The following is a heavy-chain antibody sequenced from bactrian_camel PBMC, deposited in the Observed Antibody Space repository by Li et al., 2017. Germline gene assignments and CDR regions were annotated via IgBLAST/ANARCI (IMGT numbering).Heavy chain of an antibody. CDR2: IYMAGTYT. D-gene: IGHD5*01. CDR3: VSQEPSTTGFGF. V-gene: IGHV3S6*01. CDR1: GFIFSDYW. Sequence: HVQLVESGGGLVQPGGSLTLSCVASGFIFSDYWMYWVHQAPGKGLEWVSSIYMAGTYTYYADSVKGRFTISRDNTKNTVYLQMNSLKPEDTAVYYCVSQEPSTTGFGFWGQGTQVTVS. J-gene: IGHJ6*01.